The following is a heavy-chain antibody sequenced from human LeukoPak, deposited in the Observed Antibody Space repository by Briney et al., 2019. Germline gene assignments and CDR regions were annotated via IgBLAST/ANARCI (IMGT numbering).Heavy chain of an antibody. CDR3: ARVITVYNDYEEVAEYFQH. CDR2: ISSSGSTI. CDR1: GFTFSSYE. V-gene: IGHV3-48*03. J-gene: IGHJ1*01. Sequence: GGSLRLSCAASGFTFSSYEMNWVRQAPGKWLEWVSYISSSGSTIYYADSVKGRFTISRDNSKNSLYLQMNSLRAEDTAVYYCARVITVYNDYEEVAEYFQHWGQGTLVIVSS. D-gene: IGHD4-17*01.